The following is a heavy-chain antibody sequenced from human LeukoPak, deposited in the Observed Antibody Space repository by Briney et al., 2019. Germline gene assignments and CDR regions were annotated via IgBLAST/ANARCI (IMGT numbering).Heavy chain of an antibody. CDR2: IYSSGST. CDR1: GASINSYY. CDR3: ARGANNWFDP. V-gene: IGHV4-59*08. J-gene: IGHJ5*02. Sequence: SETLSLTCTVSGASINSYYWSWIRQPPGKGLEWIGYIYSSGSTNYNPSLKSRVTISVDTSKNQFSLKLTSMTAADTAVYFCARGANNWFDPWGQGTLVTVSS.